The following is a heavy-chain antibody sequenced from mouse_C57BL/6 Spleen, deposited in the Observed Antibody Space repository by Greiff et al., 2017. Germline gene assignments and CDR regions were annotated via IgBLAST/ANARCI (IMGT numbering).Heavy chain of an antibody. CDR2: INPSSGYT. D-gene: IGHD1-1*01. Sequence: QVQLKQSGAELAKPGASVKLSCKASGYTFTSYWMHWVKQRPGQGLEWIGYINPSSGYTKYNQKFKDKATLTADKSSRTAYMQLSSLPYEDSAVYYCANYYGSSLGGFYFDYWCQGTTLTVSS. J-gene: IGHJ2*01. CDR3: ANYYGSSLGGFYFDY. V-gene: IGHV1-7*01. CDR1: GYTFTSYW.